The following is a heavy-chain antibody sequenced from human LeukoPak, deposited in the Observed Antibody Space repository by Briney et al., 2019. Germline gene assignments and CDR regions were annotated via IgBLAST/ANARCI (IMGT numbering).Heavy chain of an antibody. V-gene: IGHV1-69*05. CDR2: IIPIFGTA. D-gene: IGHD3-22*01. J-gene: IGHJ4*02. Sequence: SVKVSCKASGGTFTSYAISWVRQAPGKGLEWMGGIIPIFGTANYAQKFQGRVTITTDESTSTAYMELSSLRSEDTAVYYCARDDYYYDSSGYLDYWGQGTLVTVSS. CDR3: ARDDYYYDSSGYLDY. CDR1: GGTFTSYA.